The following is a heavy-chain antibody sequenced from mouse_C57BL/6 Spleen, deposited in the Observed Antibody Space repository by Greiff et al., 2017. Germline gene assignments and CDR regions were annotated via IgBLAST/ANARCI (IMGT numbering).Heavy chain of an antibody. D-gene: IGHD3-3*01. J-gene: IGHJ3*01. Sequence: EVQGVESGEGLVKPGGSLKLSCAASGFTFSSYAMSWVRQTPEKRLEWVAYISSGGDYINYADTVKGRFTISRDNARNTLYLQMSSLKSEDTAMCYSTRDLRDVEAYWGQGTLVTVSA. V-gene: IGHV5-9-1*02. CDR2: ISSGGDYI. CDR1: GFTFSSYA. CDR3: TRDLRDVEAY.